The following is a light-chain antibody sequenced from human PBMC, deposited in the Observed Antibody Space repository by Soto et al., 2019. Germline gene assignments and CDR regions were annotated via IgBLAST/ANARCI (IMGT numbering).Light chain of an antibody. CDR1: QGISNY. Sequence: DIQMAQPPSSLSASVGDRVTITCRASQGISNYVAWYQQKPGRVPKLLIYAASTLQSWVPSRFSVGICWTDCTLTINSLQPEDFATYDCQKYDRAPCSFVQGTKLEIK. V-gene: IGKV1-27*01. CDR2: AAS. CDR3: QKYDRAPCS. J-gene: IGKJ2*02.